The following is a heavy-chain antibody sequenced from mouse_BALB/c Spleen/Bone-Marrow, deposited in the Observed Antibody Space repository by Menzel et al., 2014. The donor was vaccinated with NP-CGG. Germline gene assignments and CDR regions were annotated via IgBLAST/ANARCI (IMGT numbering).Heavy chain of an antibody. J-gene: IGHJ4*01. Sequence: EVNVVESGGGLVKPGGSLKLSCAASGFTFSSYTMSWVRQTPEKRLEWVATISSGGSYTYYPDSVKGRFTISRDNAENTLYLQMSSLKSEDTAMYYCTRDLYDGYYYYAMDYWGQGTSVTVSS. V-gene: IGHV5-6-4*01. CDR2: ISSGGSYT. D-gene: IGHD2-3*01. CDR1: GFTFSSYT. CDR3: TRDLYDGYYYYAMDY.